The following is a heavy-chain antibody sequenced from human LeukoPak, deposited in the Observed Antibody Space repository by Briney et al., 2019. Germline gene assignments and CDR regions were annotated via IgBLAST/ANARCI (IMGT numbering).Heavy chain of an antibody. D-gene: IGHD5-12*01. Sequence: ASVKVSCKASGYTFTSYGISWVRQAPGQGLEWMEWISAYNGNTNYAQKLQGRVTMTTDTSTSTAYMELRSLRSDDTAVYYCARIKGATNYYDAFDIWGQGTMVTVSS. CDR2: ISAYNGNT. CDR3: ARIKGATNYYDAFDI. CDR1: GYTFTSYG. J-gene: IGHJ3*02. V-gene: IGHV1-18*01.